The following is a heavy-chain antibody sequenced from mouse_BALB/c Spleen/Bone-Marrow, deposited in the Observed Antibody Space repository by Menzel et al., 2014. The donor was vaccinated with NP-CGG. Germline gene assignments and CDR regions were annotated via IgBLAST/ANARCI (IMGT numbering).Heavy chain of an antibody. CDR1: GFNIKDTY. J-gene: IGHJ2*01. D-gene: IGHD2-2*01. Sequence: EVQLQESGAELVKSGASVKLSCTASGFNIKDTYMHWGKQRPEQGLEWIGRIDPANGNTKYDPKFQGKATITADTSSNXXXXXXSSLTSEDTAVYYCASYVYGYYFDYWGQGTTLTVSS. CDR3: ASYVYGYYFDY. V-gene: IGHV14-3*02. CDR2: IDPANGNT.